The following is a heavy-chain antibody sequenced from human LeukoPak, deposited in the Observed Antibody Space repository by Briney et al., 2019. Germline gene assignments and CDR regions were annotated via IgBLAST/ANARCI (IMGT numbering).Heavy chain of an antibody. CDR2: INHSGST. D-gene: IGHD3-16*02. Sequence: SETLSLTCAVYGGSFSGYYWSWIRQPPGKGLEWIGEINHSGSTNYNPSLKSRVTISVDTPKNQFSLKLSSVTAADTAVYYCARGPIVRCFDYWGQGTLVTVSS. J-gene: IGHJ4*02. CDR1: GGSFSGYY. CDR3: ARGPIVRCFDY. V-gene: IGHV4-34*01.